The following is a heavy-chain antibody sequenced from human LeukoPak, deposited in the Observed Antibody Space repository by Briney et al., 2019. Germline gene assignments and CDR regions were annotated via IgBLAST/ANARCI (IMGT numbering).Heavy chain of an antibody. CDR3: ASLIAATDAFDI. CDR2: IYYSGST. Sequence: SETLSLTCTVSGGSISSYYWNWVRQPPGKGLEWIGYIYYSGSTNYNPSLKSRVTISVDTSKNQFSLKLSSVAAADTAVYYCASLIAATDAFDIWGQGTMVTVSS. V-gene: IGHV4-59*01. D-gene: IGHD6-13*01. CDR1: GGSISSYY. J-gene: IGHJ3*02.